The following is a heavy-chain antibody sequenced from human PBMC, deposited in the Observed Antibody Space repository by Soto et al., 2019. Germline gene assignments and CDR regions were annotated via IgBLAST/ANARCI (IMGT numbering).Heavy chain of an antibody. J-gene: IGHJ4*02. Sequence: QLLESGPGLVKPSETLSLTCTVSGGSISSSSYYWGWIRQPPGKGLEWIGSIYYSGSTYYNPSLKSRVTISVDTSKNQFSLKLSSVTAADTAVYYCARREVAYCSGGSCYPEWGQGTLVTVSS. CDR2: IYYSGST. CDR1: GGSISSSSYY. D-gene: IGHD2-15*01. V-gene: IGHV4-39*01. CDR3: ARREVAYCSGGSCYPE.